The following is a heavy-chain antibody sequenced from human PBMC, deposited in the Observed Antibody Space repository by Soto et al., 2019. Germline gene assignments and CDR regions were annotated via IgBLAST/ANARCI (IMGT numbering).Heavy chain of an antibody. CDR3: ARDNFYLQSLQWLVPHYYYYYGMDF. Sequence: GGSLRLSCAASGFTFSSYWMHWVRQAPGKGLVWVSRINSDGSSTSYADSVKGRFTISRDNAKNTLYLQMNSLRAEDTAVYYCARDNFYLQSLQWLVPHYYYYYGMDFWGQGTTVTVSS. D-gene: IGHD6-19*01. V-gene: IGHV3-74*01. J-gene: IGHJ6*02. CDR1: GFTFSSYW. CDR2: INSDGSST.